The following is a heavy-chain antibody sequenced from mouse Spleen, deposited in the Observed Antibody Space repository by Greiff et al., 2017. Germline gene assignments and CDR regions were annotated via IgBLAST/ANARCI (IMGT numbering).Heavy chain of an antibody. CDR2: ISSGGGST. V-gene: IGHV5-12-1*01. J-gene: IGHJ2*01. Sequence: EVQVVESGGGLVKPGGSLKLSCAASGFAFSSYDMSWVRQTPEKRLEWVAYISSGGGSTYYPDTVKGRFTISRDNAKNTLYLQMSSLKSEDTAMYYCARQNYYGSSLDYWGQGTTLTVSS. CDR1: GFAFSSYD. D-gene: IGHD1-1*01. CDR3: ARQNYYGSSLDY.